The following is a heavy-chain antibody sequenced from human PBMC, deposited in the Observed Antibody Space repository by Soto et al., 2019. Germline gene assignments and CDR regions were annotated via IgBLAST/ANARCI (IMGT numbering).Heavy chain of an antibody. J-gene: IGHJ4*02. CDR2: IDSDGSST. D-gene: IGHD5-12*01. Sequence: EVQLVESGGGLVQPGGSLRLSCAASGLTFSNYFMHWVRHAPGKGLVWVSRIDSDGSSTNYADSVKGRFTNSRDNAKNTVYLQMNRLRAEDTAVYYCARDKSGPADYWGQGTQVTVSS. V-gene: IGHV3-74*01. CDR1: GLTFSNYF. CDR3: ARDKSGPADY.